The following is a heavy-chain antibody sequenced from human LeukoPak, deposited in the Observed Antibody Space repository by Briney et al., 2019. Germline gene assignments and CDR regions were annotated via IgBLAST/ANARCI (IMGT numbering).Heavy chain of an antibody. CDR2: ISGSGGST. Sequence: GGSLRLSCAASGFTVSSNYMSWVRQAPGKGLEWVSAISGSGGSTYYADSVKGRFTISRDNSKNTLYLQMNSLRAEDTAVYYCAKGVDTNFDYWGQGTLVTVSS. CDR1: GFTVSSNY. V-gene: IGHV3-23*01. D-gene: IGHD2-15*01. J-gene: IGHJ4*02. CDR3: AKGVDTNFDY.